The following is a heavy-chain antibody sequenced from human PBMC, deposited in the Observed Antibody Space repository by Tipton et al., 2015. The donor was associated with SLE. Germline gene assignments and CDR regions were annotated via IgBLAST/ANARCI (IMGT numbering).Heavy chain of an antibody. CDR1: GGSISSSSYY. V-gene: IGHV4-39*07. Sequence: TLSLTCTVSGGSISSSSYYWGWIRQPPGKGLEWIGYIYYSGSTYYNPSLKSRVTISVDTSKNQFSLKLSSVTAADTAVYYCARGPTGSSAREDTWGQGTLVTVSS. J-gene: IGHJ4*02. D-gene: IGHD2-2*01. CDR3: ARGPTGSSAREDT. CDR2: IYYSGST.